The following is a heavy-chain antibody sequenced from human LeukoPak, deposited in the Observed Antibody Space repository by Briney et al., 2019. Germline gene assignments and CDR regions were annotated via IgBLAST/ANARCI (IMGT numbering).Heavy chain of an antibody. V-gene: IGHV4-34*01. J-gene: IGHJ5*02. CDR2: INHSGST. CDR1: GGSFSGYY. CDR3: ARSGIVVVVASTNWFDP. Sequence: ASETLSLTCAVYGGSFSGYYRSWICQPPGKGLEWIGEINHSGSTNYNPSLKSRVTISVDTSKNQFSLKLSSVTAADTAVYYCARSGIVVVVASTNWFDPWGQGTLVTVSS. D-gene: IGHD2-15*01.